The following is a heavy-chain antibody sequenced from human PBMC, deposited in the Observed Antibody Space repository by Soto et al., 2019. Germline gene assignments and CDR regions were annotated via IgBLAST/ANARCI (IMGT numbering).Heavy chain of an antibody. CDR1: GFTFSSYA. CDR2: ISGSGGST. J-gene: IGHJ6*02. Sequence: GGSLRLSCAASGFTFSSYAMSWVRQAPGKGLEWVSAISGSGGSTYYADSVKGRFTISRDNSKNTLYLQMNSLRAEDTAVYYCAKKLLDYYGSGSPDYGMDVWGQGTTVTVSS. D-gene: IGHD3-10*01. CDR3: AKKLLDYYGSGSPDYGMDV. V-gene: IGHV3-23*01.